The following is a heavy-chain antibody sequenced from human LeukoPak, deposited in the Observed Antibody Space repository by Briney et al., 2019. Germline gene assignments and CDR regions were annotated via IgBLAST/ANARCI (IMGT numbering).Heavy chain of an antibody. CDR3: ARNYDSWSGYYYYYMDV. CDR2: INSDGSST. J-gene: IGHJ6*03. Sequence: GGSLRLSCAASGFTFSSYWMHWVRQAPGKGLVWVSRINSDGSSTSYADSVKGRFTISRDNAKNTLYLQMNSLRAEDTAVYYCARNYDSWSGYYYYYMDVWGKGTTVTVSS. V-gene: IGHV3-74*01. CDR1: GFTFSSYW. D-gene: IGHD3-3*01.